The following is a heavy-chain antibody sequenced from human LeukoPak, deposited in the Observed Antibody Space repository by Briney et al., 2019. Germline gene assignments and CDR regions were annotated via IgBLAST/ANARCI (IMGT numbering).Heavy chain of an antibody. J-gene: IGHJ4*02. Sequence: SETLSLTCAVYGGSFSGYYWSWLRQPPGKGLEWIGEINHSGSTNYNPSLKSRVTISVDTSKNQFSLKLSSVTAADTAVYYCAKDREYSSSSVDYWGQGTLVTVSS. CDR1: GGSFSGYY. V-gene: IGHV4-34*01. D-gene: IGHD6-6*01. CDR2: INHSGST. CDR3: AKDREYSSSSVDY.